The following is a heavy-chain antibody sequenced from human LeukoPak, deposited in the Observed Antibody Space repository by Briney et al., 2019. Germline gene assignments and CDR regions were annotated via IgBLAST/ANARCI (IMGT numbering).Heavy chain of an antibody. CDR1: GGSISSSSYY. CDR3: ARRCPVYGSSGAFDI. Sequence: SETLSLTCTVSGGSISSSSYYWGWIRQPPGKGLEWIGSIYYSGSTYYNPSLKSRVTISVDTSKNQFSLKLSSVTAADTAVYYCARRCPVYGSSGAFDIWGQGTMVTVSS. CDR2: IYYSGST. V-gene: IGHV4-39*01. J-gene: IGHJ3*02. D-gene: IGHD6-6*01.